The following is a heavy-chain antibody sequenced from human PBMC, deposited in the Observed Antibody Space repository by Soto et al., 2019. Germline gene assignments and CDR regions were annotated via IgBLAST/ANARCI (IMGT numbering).Heavy chain of an antibody. CDR3: AKDRACWSGTNDAFYI. Sequence: VGSLRLSFAASEFTFSSYGMPWVRQAPGKGLEWLSVISYDGTNKYYTESVKVRFTISRDNSKNTLYLQMNTLRGEDTAVYYCAKDRACWSGTNDAFYIWGQGTMVTVSS. V-gene: IGHV3-30*18. CDR1: EFTFSSYG. CDR2: ISYDGTNK. D-gene: IGHD3-3*01. J-gene: IGHJ3*02.